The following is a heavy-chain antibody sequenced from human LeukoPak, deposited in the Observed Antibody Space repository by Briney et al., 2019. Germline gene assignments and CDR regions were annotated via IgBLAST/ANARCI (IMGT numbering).Heavy chain of an antibody. Sequence: GGSLRLSCAASGFTFSNAWMNWVRQAPGKGLEWVGRIKSKTDGGTTDYAAPVKGRFTISRDDSKNTLYLQMNSLKTEDTAVYYCTTGGVVVTGVIVYFYMDVWGKGTTVTVSS. CDR2: IKSKTDGGTT. V-gene: IGHV3-15*01. CDR3: TTGGVVVTGVIVYFYMDV. CDR1: GFTFSNAW. D-gene: IGHD2-2*02. J-gene: IGHJ6*03.